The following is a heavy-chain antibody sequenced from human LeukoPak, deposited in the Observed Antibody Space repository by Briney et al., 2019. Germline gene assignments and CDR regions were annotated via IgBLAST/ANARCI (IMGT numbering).Heavy chain of an antibody. CDR3: ARSCSSTSCYPRRGYYDFWSALGNKNWFDP. D-gene: IGHD2-2*01. V-gene: IGHV1-46*01. CDR1: GYTFTSYY. CDR2: INPSGGST. J-gene: IGHJ5*02. Sequence: GASVKVSCKASGYTFTSYYMHWVRQAPGQGLEWMGIINPSGGSTSYAQKFQGRVTITTDESTSTAYMELSSLRSEDTAVYYCARSCSSTSCYPRRGYYDFWSALGNKNWFDPWGQGTLVTVSS.